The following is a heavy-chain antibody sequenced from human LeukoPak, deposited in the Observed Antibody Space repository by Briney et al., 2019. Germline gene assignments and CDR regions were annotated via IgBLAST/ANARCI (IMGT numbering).Heavy chain of an antibody. CDR3: AKDVNASSWYGYYYYYGMDV. CDR2: ISGSGGST. V-gene: IGHV3-23*01. CDR1: GFTFSSYA. Sequence: PGGSLRLSCAASGFTFSSYAMSWVRQAPGKGLEWVSAISGSGGSTYYADSVKGRFTISRDNSKNTLYLQMNSLRAEDTAVYYCAKDVNASSWYGYYYYYGMDVWGQGTTVTVSS. D-gene: IGHD6-13*01. J-gene: IGHJ6*02.